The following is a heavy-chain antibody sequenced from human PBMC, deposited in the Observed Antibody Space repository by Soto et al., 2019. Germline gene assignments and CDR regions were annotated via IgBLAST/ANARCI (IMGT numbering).Heavy chain of an antibody. CDR3: AKDKASSGTSDMDV. V-gene: IGHV3-30*18. J-gene: IGHJ6*02. CDR2: ISYDGSNK. Sequence: PGGSLRLCCAASGFTFSNFGMQWVRQAPGKGLEWVAAISYDGSNKYHADSVKGRLTISRDNSKNTPNLQMNSLRAEDTAMYYCAKDKASSGTSDMDVWGHGTTVTVSS. CDR1: GFTFSNFG. D-gene: IGHD6-13*01.